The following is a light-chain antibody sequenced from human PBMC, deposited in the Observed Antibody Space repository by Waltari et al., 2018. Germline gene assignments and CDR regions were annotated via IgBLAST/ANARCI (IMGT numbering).Light chain of an antibody. J-gene: IGKJ1*01. CDR3: QQVNSFPRT. V-gene: IGKV1-12*01. CDR2: DAS. Sequence: DIQMIQSPSSVSASVGDRVTLTCRASQGISSRLAWYQQKPGKAPKLLIYDASSLHSGVPSRFSGSGSGTDFTLTIRSLQPEDFATYYCQQVNSFPRTFGQGTKVEVK. CDR1: QGISSR.